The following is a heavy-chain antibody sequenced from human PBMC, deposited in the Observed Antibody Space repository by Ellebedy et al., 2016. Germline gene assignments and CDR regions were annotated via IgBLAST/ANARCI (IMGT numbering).Heavy chain of an antibody. Sequence: GESLKISCKGSGYTFTNYWINWVRQMPGKGLEWIGRIDPTDSYTEYGPSWQGHVTISADKSIGTAYLQWSSLKTSDTAMYYCASFDYDTTDFDFWGQGTLVTVSS. D-gene: IGHD3-9*01. J-gene: IGHJ4*02. CDR3: ASFDYDTTDFDF. CDR2: IDPTDSYT. V-gene: IGHV5-10-1*01. CDR1: GYTFTNYW.